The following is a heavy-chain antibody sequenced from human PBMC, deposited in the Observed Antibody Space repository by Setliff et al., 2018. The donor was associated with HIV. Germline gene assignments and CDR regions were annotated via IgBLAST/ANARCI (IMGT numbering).Heavy chain of an antibody. J-gene: IGHJ4*02. V-gene: IGHV4-59*11. CDR3: ARENGNCSGGACKFMFDY. CDR1: DGSSDSHY. CDR2: IHFTGTT. D-gene: IGHD2-15*01. Sequence: SETLSLTCTVSDGSSDSHYWSWIRQPPGKGLEWIGYIHFTGTTNYNPSLKSRVTLSLDTSKNQFSLELTSVTAADTAVYYCARENGNCSGGACKFMFDYWGQGTLVTVSS.